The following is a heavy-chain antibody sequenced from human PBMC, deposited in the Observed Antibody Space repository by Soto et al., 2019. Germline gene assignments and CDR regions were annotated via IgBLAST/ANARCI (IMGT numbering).Heavy chain of an antibody. CDR2: ISSSSSYI. CDR1: GFTFSSYS. Sequence: GGSLRLSCAASGFTFSSYSMNWVRQAPGKGLEWVSSISSSSSYIYYADSVKGRFTISRDNAKNSLYLQMNSLRAEDTAVYYCARDLGRDNTNSEVDYWGQGTLVTVSS. D-gene: IGHD3-16*01. J-gene: IGHJ4*02. CDR3: ARDLGRDNTNSEVDY. V-gene: IGHV3-21*01.